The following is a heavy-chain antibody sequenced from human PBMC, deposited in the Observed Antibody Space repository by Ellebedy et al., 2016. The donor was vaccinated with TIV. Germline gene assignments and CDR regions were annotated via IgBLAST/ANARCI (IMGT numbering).Heavy chain of an antibody. CDR3: ATSDDQVAGVFDY. CDR2: IKQDGSEK. D-gene: IGHD6-19*01. CDR1: GFTFSSYW. V-gene: IGHV3-7*03. Sequence: GGSLRLSCAASGFTFSSYWMSWVRQAPGKGLEWVANIKQDGSEKYYVDSVKGRFTISRDNAKNSLYLQMNSLRAEDTAVYYCATSDDQVAGVFDYWGQGTLVTVSP. J-gene: IGHJ4*02.